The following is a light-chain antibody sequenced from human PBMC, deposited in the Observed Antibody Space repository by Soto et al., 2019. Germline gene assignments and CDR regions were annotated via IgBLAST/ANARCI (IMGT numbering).Light chain of an antibody. CDR1: ALPKQY. CDR3: HSVDNNGSNVV. V-gene: IGLV3-25*02. CDR2: KDT. J-gene: IGLJ2*01. Sequence: SYELTQPPSVSVSPGQTARITCPGDALPKQYAYWYQQKPGQAPVMVIYKDTERPSGIPERFSGSTSGTTVTLTISGVQAEDEADYYCHSVDNNGSNVVFGGGTKLTVL.